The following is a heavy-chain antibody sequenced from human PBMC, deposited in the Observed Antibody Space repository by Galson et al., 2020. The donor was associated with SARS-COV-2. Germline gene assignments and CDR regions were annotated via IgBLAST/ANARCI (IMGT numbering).Heavy chain of an antibody. Sequence: SETLSLTCAVSGYSVSTTNYWGWVRLAPGKGLECIGSIYPNGRTYYNPSLESRVTISVDTSRNQFSLTLASVTAADAAFYYCARQGVNMFVVGNVPGWFFGLWGRGTLVTVSS. V-gene: IGHV4-38-2*01. CDR1: GYSVSTTNY. CDR2: IYPNGRT. J-gene: IGHJ2*01. D-gene: IGHD2-21*01. CDR3: ARQGVNMFVVGNVPGWFFGL.